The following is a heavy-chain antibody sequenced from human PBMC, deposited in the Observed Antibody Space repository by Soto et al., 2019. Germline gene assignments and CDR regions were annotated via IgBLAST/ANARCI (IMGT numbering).Heavy chain of an antibody. CDR3: AAQLLPDY. Sequence: QVQLVESGGGVVQPGRSLRLSCAASGFTFSSYGMHWVRQAPGKGLEWVAVIWYDGSNKYYADSVKGRFTISRDNSKNTRYLRMNSLRAEDTAVYYCAAQLLPDYWGQGTLVTVSS. CDR1: GFTFSSYG. J-gene: IGHJ4*02. CDR2: IWYDGSNK. V-gene: IGHV3-33*01. D-gene: IGHD2-2*01.